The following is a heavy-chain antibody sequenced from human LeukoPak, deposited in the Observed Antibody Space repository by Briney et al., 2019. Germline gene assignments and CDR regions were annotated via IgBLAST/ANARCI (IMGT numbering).Heavy chain of an antibody. Sequence: GGSLRLSCAASGFTFSSYSMNWVRQAPGKGLEWVSSISSSSSYIYYADSVKGRFTISRDNAKNSLYLQMNSLRAEDTAVYYWARDSLDGGATDYWGQGTLVTVSS. D-gene: IGHD1-1*01. CDR3: ARDSLDGGATDY. V-gene: IGHV3-21*01. J-gene: IGHJ4*02. CDR1: GFTFSSYS. CDR2: ISSSSSYI.